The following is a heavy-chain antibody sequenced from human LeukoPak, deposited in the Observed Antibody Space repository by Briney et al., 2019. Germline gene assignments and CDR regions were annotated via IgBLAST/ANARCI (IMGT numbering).Heavy chain of an antibody. D-gene: IGHD3-22*01. V-gene: IGHV3-48*01. CDR2: IDTSSSTI. CDR3: ARVGESSGYSPGGYYYYYYMDV. Sequence: GGSLRLSCVASGFTFSSYSMSWVRQAPGKGLEWVSYIDTSSSTIYYADSVKGRFTISRDNAKNSLYLQMNSLRAEDTAVYYCARVGESSGYSPGGYYYYYYMDVWGKGTTVTVSS. CDR1: GFTFSSYS. J-gene: IGHJ6*03.